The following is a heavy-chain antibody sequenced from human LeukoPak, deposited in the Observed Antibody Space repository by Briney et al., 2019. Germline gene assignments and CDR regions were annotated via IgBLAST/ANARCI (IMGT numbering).Heavy chain of an antibody. CDR3: ARAVDYYDSSGYYYLNFDY. V-gene: IGHV7-4-1*02. CDR1: GYTFTSYA. J-gene: IGHJ4*02. CDR2: INTNTGNP. D-gene: IGHD3-22*01. Sequence: ASVKVSCKASGYTFTSYAMNWVRQAPGQGLEWMGWINTNTGNPTYAQGFTGRFVFSLDTSVSTAYLQISSLKAEDTAVYYCARAVDYYDSSGYYYLNFDYWGQGTLVTVSS.